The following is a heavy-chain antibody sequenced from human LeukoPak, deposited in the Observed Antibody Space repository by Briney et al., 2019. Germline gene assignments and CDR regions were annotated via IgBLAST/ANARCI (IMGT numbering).Heavy chain of an antibody. D-gene: IGHD5-18*01. CDR1: GFTFSNAW. CDR2: IKSKTDGGTT. J-gene: IGHJ3*02. Sequence: GGSLRLSCAASGFTFSNAWMSWVRQAPGKGLEWVGRIKSKTDGGTTDYAAPVKGRFTISRDDSKNTLYLQMNSLKTEDTAVYYCTTDAGYSYGFDAFDIWGQGTMVTVSS. CDR3: TTDAGYSYGFDAFDI. V-gene: IGHV3-15*01.